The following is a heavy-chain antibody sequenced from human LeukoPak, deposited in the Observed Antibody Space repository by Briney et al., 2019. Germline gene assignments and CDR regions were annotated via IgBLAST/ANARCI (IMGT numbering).Heavy chain of an antibody. CDR3: ARESYIAARALDY. V-gene: IGHV4-31*11. J-gene: IGHJ4*02. Sequence: SETLSLTCAVYGGSFSGYYWSWIRQHPGKGLEWIGYIYYSGSTYYNPSLKSRVTISVDTSKNQFSLKLSSVTAADTAVYYCARESYIAARALDYWGQGTLVTVSS. D-gene: IGHD6-6*01. CDR2: IYYSGST. CDR1: GGSFSGYY.